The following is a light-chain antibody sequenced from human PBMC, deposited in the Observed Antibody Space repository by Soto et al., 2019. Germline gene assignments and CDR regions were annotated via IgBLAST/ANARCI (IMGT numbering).Light chain of an antibody. J-gene: IGLJ1*01. CDR1: SRDFGCYKF. V-gene: IGLV2-23*01. CDR2: ETS. Sequence: QSALTQPASVSGSPGQSVTISCTGTSRDFGCYKFVSWYQHHQGNVPKVLIYETSKRPSGVSDRVSGSKSGNTASLTISGLQAEDEADYYCLSFTRTNTHVFVSGTKLTVL. CDR3: LSFTRTNTHV.